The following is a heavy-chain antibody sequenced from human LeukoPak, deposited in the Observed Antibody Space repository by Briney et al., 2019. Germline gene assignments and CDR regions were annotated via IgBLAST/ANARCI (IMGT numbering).Heavy chain of an antibody. CDR3: ARRWNYGRNYYIDV. CDR2: INDSGRT. V-gene: IGHV4-34*01. Sequence: SETLSLTCAVYGGSFSNYYWSWIRQTPGKGLEWIGEINDSGRTNYNPSLMSRVTVSVDTSKNQFSLRLTSVTATDTAVYYCARRWNYGRNYYIDVWGKGATVSVSS. CDR1: GGSFSNYY. D-gene: IGHD1-7*01. J-gene: IGHJ6*03.